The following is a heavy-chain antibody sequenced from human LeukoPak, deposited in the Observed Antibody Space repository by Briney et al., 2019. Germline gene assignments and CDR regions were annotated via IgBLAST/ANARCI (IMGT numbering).Heavy chain of an antibody. CDR1: GGSFSGYY. V-gene: IGHV4-34*01. Sequence: SETLSLTCAVYGGSFSGYYWSWIRQPPGKGLEWIGEINHSGSTDYNPSLKSRVTISVDTSKNQFSLKLSSVTAADTAVYYCGSYRTYYFDYWGQGTLVTVSS. J-gene: IGHJ4*02. CDR3: GSYRTYYFDY. CDR2: INHSGST. D-gene: IGHD3-16*02.